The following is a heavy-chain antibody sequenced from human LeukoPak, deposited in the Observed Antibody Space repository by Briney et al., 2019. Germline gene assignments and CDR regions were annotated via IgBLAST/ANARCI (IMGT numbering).Heavy chain of an antibody. CDR3: ARGSPEILRSYYYYYMDV. V-gene: IGHV3-53*01. CDR1: GFTVSSNY. CDR2: IYSGGST. Sequence: GASLRLSCAASGFTVSSNYMSWVRQAPGKGLEWVSVIYSGGSTYYADSVKGRFTISRDNSKNTLYLQMNSLRAEDTAVYYCARGSPEILRSYYYYYMDVWGKGTTVTVSS. D-gene: IGHD4-17*01. J-gene: IGHJ6*03.